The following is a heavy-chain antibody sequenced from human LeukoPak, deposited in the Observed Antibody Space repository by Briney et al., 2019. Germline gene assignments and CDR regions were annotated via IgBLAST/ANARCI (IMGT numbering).Heavy chain of an antibody. CDR3: ARDVPGSIGTTARLDP. V-gene: IGHV1-18*01. Sequence: GASVKVSCKSSGYTSSDYGISWMRQAPGQGLEWMGWISTNNGNTNYAQQFQGRVTMTTDTSTSTAYMELRSLKSDDTAVYYSARDVPGSIGTTARLDPWGQGTLVTVSS. J-gene: IGHJ5*02. CDR2: ISTNNGNT. CDR1: GYTSSDYG. D-gene: IGHD1-1*01.